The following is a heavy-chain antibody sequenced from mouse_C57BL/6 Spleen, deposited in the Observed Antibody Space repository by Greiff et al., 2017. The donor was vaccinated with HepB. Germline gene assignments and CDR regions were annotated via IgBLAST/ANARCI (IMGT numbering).Heavy chain of an antibody. V-gene: IGHV1-59*01. CDR3: ARRGDGYYVDFFDY. CDR2: IDPSDSYT. J-gene: IGHJ2*01. Sequence: QVQLQQPGAELVRPGTSVKLSCKASGYTFTSYWMHWVKQRPGQGLEWIGVIDPSDSYTNYNQKFKGKATLTVDTSSSTAYMQLSSLTSEDAAVYYCARRGDGYYVDFFDYWGQGTTLTVSS. CDR1: GYTFTSYW. D-gene: IGHD2-3*01.